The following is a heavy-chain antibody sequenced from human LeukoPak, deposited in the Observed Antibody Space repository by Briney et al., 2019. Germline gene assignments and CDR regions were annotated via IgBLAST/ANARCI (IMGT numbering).Heavy chain of an antibody. D-gene: IGHD3-3*01. V-gene: IGHV3-23*01. Sequence: GGSLRLSCAASGFTFSSYAMTWVRQAPGKGLEWVSAITGSGGNTYHADSVKGRFTISRDNSKNTLYMQMNNLRAEDTAVYFCVEGSESSRPYYFDYRGQGTLVTVSS. CDR2: ITGSGGNT. CDR1: GFTFSSYA. CDR3: VEGSESSRPYYFDY. J-gene: IGHJ4*02.